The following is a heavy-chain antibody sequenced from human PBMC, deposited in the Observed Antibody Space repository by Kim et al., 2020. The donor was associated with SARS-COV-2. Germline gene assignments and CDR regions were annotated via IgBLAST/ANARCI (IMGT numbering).Heavy chain of an antibody. D-gene: IGHD3-9*01. CDR1: GFTVSSNY. Sequence: GGSLRLSCAASGFTVSSNYMSWVRQAPGKGLEWVSVIYSGGSTYYADSVKGRFTISRDNSKNTLYLQMNSLRAEDTAVYYCARESYYDILTGYYYGMDVWGQGTTVTVSS. CDR3: ARESYYDILTGYYYGMDV. J-gene: IGHJ6*02. V-gene: IGHV3-66*01. CDR2: IYSGGST.